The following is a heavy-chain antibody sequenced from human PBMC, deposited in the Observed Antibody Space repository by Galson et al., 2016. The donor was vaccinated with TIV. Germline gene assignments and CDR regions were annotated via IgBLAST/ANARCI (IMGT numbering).Heavy chain of an antibody. CDR3: ARDRVVDATYYYYYYGMDV. Sequence: SLRLSVQPLDSPSVFMTWVRQAPGKGLEWVSLISDGGNTYYPDSVKGRFTISRDNSKNTLYLQMNSLRVEDTAVYYCARDRVVDATYYYYYYGMDVWGQGTAVTVSS. D-gene: IGHD2-15*01. CDR1: DSPSVF. V-gene: IGHV3-66*02. J-gene: IGHJ6*02. CDR2: ISDGGNT.